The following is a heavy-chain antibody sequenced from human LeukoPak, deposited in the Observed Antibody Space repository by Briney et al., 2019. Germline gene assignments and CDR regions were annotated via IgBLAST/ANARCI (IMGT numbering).Heavy chain of an antibody. J-gene: IGHJ3*02. CDR1: GGSTSSYY. D-gene: IGHD6-13*01. Sequence: SETLSLTCTVSGGSTSSYYWSWIRQPPGKGLEWIGYIYYSGSTNYNPSLKSRVTISVDTSKNQFSLKLSSVTAADTAVCYCARDSNWYDAFDIWGQGTMVTVSS. CDR3: ARDSNWYDAFDI. V-gene: IGHV4-59*01. CDR2: IYYSGST.